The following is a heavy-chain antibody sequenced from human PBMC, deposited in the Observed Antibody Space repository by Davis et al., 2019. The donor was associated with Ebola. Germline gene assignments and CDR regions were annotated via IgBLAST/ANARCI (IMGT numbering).Heavy chain of an antibody. CDR2: ISHSGST. J-gene: IGHJ5*02. CDR1: GDSINSSKW. Sequence: SETLSLTCAVSGDSINSSKWWSWVRQSPGKGLEWIGEISHSGSTNYNPSLKSRVTMSVDKSKNQFSLMLSSVTAADTAMYYCARFYGSGSYYRNWFDPWGQGTLVTVSS. CDR3: ARFYGSGSYYRNWFDP. V-gene: IGHV4-4*02. D-gene: IGHD3-10*01.